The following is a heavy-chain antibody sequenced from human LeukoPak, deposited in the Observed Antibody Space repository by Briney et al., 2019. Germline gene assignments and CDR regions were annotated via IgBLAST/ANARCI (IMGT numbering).Heavy chain of an antibody. J-gene: IGHJ6*03. CDR3: ARGGGLGAYYYYMDV. CDR1: GRSISSYY. V-gene: IGHV4-4*07. Sequence: SETLSLTCTVSGRSISSYYWSWIRQPAGKGLEWIGRIYTSGSTNYNPSLKSRVTMSVDTSKNQFSLKLNSVTAADTAVYYCARGGGLGAYYYYMDVWGKGTTVTVSS. D-gene: IGHD1-26*01. CDR2: IYTSGST.